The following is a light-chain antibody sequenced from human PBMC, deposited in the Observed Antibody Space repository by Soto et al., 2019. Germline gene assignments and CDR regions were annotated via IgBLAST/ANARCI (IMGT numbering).Light chain of an antibody. Sequence: EIVLTQSPGTLSLSPGERAILSCRASQSVSSSYLAWYQQKPGQAPRLLIYGASSRATGIPDRFSGSGSGTDFTLTISRLEPEDLAVYYCQQYGSSRTFGQWTKVEIK. V-gene: IGKV3-20*01. J-gene: IGKJ1*01. CDR3: QQYGSSRT. CDR2: GAS. CDR1: QSVSSSY.